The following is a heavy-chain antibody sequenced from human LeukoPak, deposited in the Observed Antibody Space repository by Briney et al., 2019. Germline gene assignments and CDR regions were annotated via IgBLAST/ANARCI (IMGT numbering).Heavy chain of an antibody. CDR1: GFIFSNFD. CDR3: TRARASYYFDY. V-gene: IGHV3-49*04. Sequence: SGGSLRLSCAASGFIFSNFDMHWVRQAPGKGLEWVGFIRSKAYGGTTEYAASVKGRFTISRDDSRSIAYLQMSSLKTEDTAVYYCTRARASYYFDYWGQGTLVTVSS. J-gene: IGHJ4*02. CDR2: IRSKAYGGTT. D-gene: IGHD3-10*01.